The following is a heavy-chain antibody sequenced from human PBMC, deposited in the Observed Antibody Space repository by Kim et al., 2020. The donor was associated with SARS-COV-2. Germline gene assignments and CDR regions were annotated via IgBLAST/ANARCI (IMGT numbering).Heavy chain of an antibody. J-gene: IGHJ3*02. CDR3: ARTRIAAAGTGAFDI. V-gene: IGHV1-69*01. Sequence: QKFQGRVTITADESTSTAYMGLSSLRSEDTAVYYCARTRIAAAGTGAFDIWGQGTMVTVSS. D-gene: IGHD6-13*01.